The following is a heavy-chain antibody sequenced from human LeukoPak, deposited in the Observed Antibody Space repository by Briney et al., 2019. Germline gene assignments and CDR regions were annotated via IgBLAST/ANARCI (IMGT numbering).Heavy chain of an antibody. Sequence: SETLSLTCTVSGGSISSSSYYWGWIRQPPGKGLEWIGSIYYSGSTYYNPSLKSRVTISVDTSKNQFSLKLSSVTAADTAVYYCARGSSYYESSAPHDWFDPWGQGTLVTVSS. D-gene: IGHD3-22*01. CDR2: IYYSGST. CDR3: ARGSSYYESSAPHDWFDP. J-gene: IGHJ5*02. CDR1: GGSISSSSYY. V-gene: IGHV4-39*01.